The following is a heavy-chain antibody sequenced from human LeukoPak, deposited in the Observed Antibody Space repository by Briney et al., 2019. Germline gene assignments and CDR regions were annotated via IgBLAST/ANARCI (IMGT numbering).Heavy chain of an antibody. D-gene: IGHD2-2*01. Sequence: PGGSMRLSCAASGFDFDSYSINWVRQVPGKGLEWVSSISSGSSYIYYADSVKGRFTISRDNAKNLMYLQMSSLRAEDTAVYYCAKHCSSSTCYPDWGQGTLVTVSS. V-gene: IGHV3-21*01. CDR3: AKHCSSSTCYPD. CDR1: GFDFDSYS. J-gene: IGHJ4*02. CDR2: ISSGSSYI.